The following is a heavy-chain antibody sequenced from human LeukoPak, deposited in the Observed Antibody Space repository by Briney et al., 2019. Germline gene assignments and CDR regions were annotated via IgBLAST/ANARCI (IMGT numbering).Heavy chain of an antibody. CDR1: GFPFRTHL. V-gene: IGHV3-30*01. Sequence: GRSLRLSSAPSGFPFRTHLMHWGRPAPDKGLEWVVFRSYGRNTNYYSDSVRGRFPISKNNSKKTVYLQMNSRRPEDTAVYYCARNMSEKYTADYWGQGTLVTVSS. CDR3: ARNMSEKYTADY. CDR2: RSYGRNTN. D-gene: IGHD1-1*01. J-gene: IGHJ4*02.